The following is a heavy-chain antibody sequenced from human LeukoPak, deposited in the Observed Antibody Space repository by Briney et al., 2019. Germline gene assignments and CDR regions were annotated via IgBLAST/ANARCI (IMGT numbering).Heavy chain of an antibody. Sequence: ASVKVSCKASGYTFTGYYMHWVRQAPGQGLEWMGWINPNSGGTNYAQKFQGWVTMTRDTSISTAYMELSSLRSEDTAVYYCARVETSGYFWGGTPPLNWGQGTLVTVSS. CDR1: GYTFTGYY. V-gene: IGHV1-2*04. CDR2: INPNSGGT. CDR3: ARVETSGYFWGGTPPLN. D-gene: IGHD3-3*01. J-gene: IGHJ4*02.